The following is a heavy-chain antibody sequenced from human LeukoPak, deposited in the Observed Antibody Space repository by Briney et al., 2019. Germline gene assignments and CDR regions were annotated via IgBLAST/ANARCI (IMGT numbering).Heavy chain of an antibody. V-gene: IGHV4-39*01. CDR1: GGSISSSSFY. CDR3: VRQLPYDSIWASYHYYFDY. D-gene: IGHD3-16*01. J-gene: IGHJ4*02. CDR2: VYYSGSI. Sequence: SETLSLTCTVSGGSISSSSFYWGWIRQTPGKGLEWIGSVYYSGSIYYNPSLESRVTLSADTSKNRFYLRLSSVTAADTSVYYCVRQLPYDSIWASYHYYFDYWGQGTLVTVSS.